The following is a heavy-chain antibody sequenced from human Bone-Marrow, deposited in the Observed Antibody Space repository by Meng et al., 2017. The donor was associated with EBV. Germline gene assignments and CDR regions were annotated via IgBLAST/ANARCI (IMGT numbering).Heavy chain of an antibody. Sequence: VRWVQSGSRVKKPGSAGKCPCNTSGGAFTSMAISWVRQAPGQGLVWLGGLIPMSGAPYYAQNFQGRVTITADESTSTPYMELSNLRSGDTAMYYCASESGRGFTPDYWGQGTLVTVSS. CDR3: ASESGRGFTPDY. J-gene: IGHJ4*02. D-gene: IGHD3-10*01. V-gene: IGHV1-69*01. CDR1: GGAFTSMA. CDR2: LIPMSGAP.